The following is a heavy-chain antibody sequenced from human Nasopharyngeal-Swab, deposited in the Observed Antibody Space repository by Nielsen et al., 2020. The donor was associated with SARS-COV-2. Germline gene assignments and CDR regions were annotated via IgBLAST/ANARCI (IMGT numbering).Heavy chain of an antibody. J-gene: IGHJ6*03. CDR3: ARVSRYYYMDV. Sequence: WIRQPPGKGLEWIGYIYYSGSAYYNPSLKSRVTISVDTSKNQFSLKLSSVTAADTAVYYCARVSRYYYMDVWGKGTTVTVFS. V-gene: IGHV4-31*02. CDR2: IYYSGSA.